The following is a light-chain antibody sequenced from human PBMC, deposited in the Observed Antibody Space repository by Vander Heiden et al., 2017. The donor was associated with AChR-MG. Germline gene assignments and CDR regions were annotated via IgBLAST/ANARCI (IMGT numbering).Light chain of an antibody. CDR3: QHYYINPVT. V-gene: IGKV1-NL1*01. CDR2: GAS. CDR1: QGIFNS. J-gene: IGKJ3*01. Sequence: DIQMTQSPSSLSASVGDRVTITCRASQGIFNSLAWYQQKPGKAPKLLLYGASKVETGVPSRFSGSGSGTEFTLAISSLQPEDSATYYCQHYYINPVTFGHGTKVDIK.